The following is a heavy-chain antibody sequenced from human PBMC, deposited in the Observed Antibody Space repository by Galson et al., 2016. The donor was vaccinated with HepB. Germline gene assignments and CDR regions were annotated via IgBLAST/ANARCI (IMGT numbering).Heavy chain of an antibody. Sequence: SLRLSCAASGFVFSNFGLSWVRQAPGKGLEWVASISTRRTPYYSDSVQGRFTISRDNSNNTLYLQMNGLRAEDTAVYYCAKERLVRRIFDHWGQGTL. CDR3: AKERLVRRIFDH. V-gene: IGHV3-23*01. CDR1: GFVFSNFG. CDR2: ISTRRTP. J-gene: IGHJ4*02. D-gene: IGHD1-1*01.